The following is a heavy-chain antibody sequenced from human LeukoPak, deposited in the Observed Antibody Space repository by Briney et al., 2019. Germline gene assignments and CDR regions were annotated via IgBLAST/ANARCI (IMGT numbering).Heavy chain of an antibody. V-gene: IGHV3-48*02. J-gene: IGHJ4*02. D-gene: IGHD3-3*01. CDR1: GFTFSSDS. CDR2: ISSGGSGT. Sequence: GGSLRLSCAASGFTFSSDSMNWVRQAPGKGLEWISYISSGGSGTNYADSVKGRFTISRDNAKNSLYLQMNSLREDDTAVYYCASPLSGYYFDYWGQGTLVTVSS. CDR3: ASPLSGYYFDY.